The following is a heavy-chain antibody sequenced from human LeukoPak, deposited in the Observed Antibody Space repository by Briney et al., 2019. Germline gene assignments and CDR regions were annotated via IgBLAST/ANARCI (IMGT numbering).Heavy chain of an antibody. Sequence: ASVKVSCKASGYTFADYFIHWVRQAPGQGLEWMGWINSKSGGTTYAQKFQGRVTMTRDTSISTAYLEVNNLQSDDTAVYYCARPSGVPAAFHIWGQGTMVTVSS. CDR3: ARPSGVPAAFHI. V-gene: IGHV1-2*02. CDR1: GYTFADYF. J-gene: IGHJ3*02. CDR2: INSKSGGT. D-gene: IGHD6-25*01.